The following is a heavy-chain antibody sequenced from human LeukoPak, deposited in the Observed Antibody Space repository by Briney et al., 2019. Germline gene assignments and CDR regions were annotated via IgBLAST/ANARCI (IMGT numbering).Heavy chain of an antibody. V-gene: IGHV3-30*01. J-gene: IGHJ4*02. CDR1: GFTISSYA. CDR3: ARGDYFDSSAYYSLDY. CDR2: ISSDGNDR. Sequence: GGSLRLSCAASGFTISSYAMHWVRQGPGKGLEWVAIISSDGNDRYYADSVRGRFTISRDNSKNTLYLQMNSLRAEDTAVYYCARGDYFDSSAYYSLDYWGQGTLVTVSS. D-gene: IGHD3-22*01.